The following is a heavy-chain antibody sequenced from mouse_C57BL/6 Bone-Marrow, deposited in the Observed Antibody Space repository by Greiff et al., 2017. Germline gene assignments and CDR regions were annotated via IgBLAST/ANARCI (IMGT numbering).Heavy chain of an antibody. CDR2: ISYSGST. J-gene: IGHJ3*01. CDR3: ARDGGSGYTAWFAY. D-gene: IGHD1-1*01. Sequence: EVQLQQSGPGMVKPSQSLSLTCTVTGYSITSGYDWHWIRHFPGNKLEWMGYISYSGSTNYNPSLKSRISITHDTSKNHFFLKLNCVTTEDTATYYCARDGGSGYTAWFAYWGQGTLVTVSA. V-gene: IGHV3-1*01. CDR1: GYSITSGYD.